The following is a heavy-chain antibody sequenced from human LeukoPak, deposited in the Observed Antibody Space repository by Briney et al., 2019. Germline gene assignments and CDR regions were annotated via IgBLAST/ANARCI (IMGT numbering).Heavy chain of an antibody. J-gene: IGHJ4*02. CDR3: AKGVGSASPYYFDY. CDR1: GLTFSSYA. D-gene: IGHD2-2*01. V-gene: IGHV3-23*01. CDR2: ISGSGGTT. Sequence: QPGGSLRLSCAASGLTFSSYAMSWVRQAPGKGLEWVSAISGSGGTTYYADSVKGRFTISRDNSKNTLYLQMNSLRAEDTAIYYCAKGVGSASPYYFDYWGQGTLVTVSS.